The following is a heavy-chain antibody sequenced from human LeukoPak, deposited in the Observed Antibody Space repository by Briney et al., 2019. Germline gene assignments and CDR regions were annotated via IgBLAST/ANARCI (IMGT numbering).Heavy chain of an antibody. J-gene: IGHJ5*02. V-gene: IGHV4-4*07. Sequence: PSETLSHTCTVSGGSISGYYWSWIRQPAGKGLEWIGLIYTSGSTNYNPSLKSRVTMSVDTSKNQFSLKLTSVTAADTAVYYYARDMAAAPYNWFDPWGQGTLVTVSS. CDR2: IYTSGST. CDR3: ARDMAAAPYNWFDP. D-gene: IGHD6-13*01. CDR1: GGSISGYY.